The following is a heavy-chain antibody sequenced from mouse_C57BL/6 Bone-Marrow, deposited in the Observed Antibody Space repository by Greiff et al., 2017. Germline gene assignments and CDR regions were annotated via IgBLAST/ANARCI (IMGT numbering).Heavy chain of an antibody. CDR3: ARAGTGYAMDY. J-gene: IGHJ4*01. Sequence: VKLMESGPELVKPGASVKLSCKASGYTFTSYDINWVKQRPGQGLEWIGWIYPRDGSTKYNEKFKGKATLTVDTSSSTAYMELHSLTSEDSAVYCCARAGTGYAMDYWGQGTSVTVSS. CDR2: IYPRDGST. D-gene: IGHD3-3*01. CDR1: GYTFTSYD. V-gene: IGHV1-85*01.